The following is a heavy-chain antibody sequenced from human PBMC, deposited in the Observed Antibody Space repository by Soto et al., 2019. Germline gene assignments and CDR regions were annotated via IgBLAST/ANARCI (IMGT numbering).Heavy chain of an antibody. CDR3: ARATYTSSYHFDS. D-gene: IGHD6-6*01. J-gene: IGHJ4*02. CDR2: IGSSGSTI. CDR1: GFTFTRYS. Sequence: GGSLRLSCAASGFTFTRYSMNWVRQAPGKGLEWGSKIGSSGSTIWYADSVKGRFTISRDNAKNSLYLQMNSLRGDDTAVYYCARATYTSSYHFDSWGQGTLVTVSS. V-gene: IGHV3-48*04.